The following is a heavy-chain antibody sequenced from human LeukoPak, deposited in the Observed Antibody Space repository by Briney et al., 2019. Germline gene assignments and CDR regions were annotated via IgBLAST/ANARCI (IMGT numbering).Heavy chain of an antibody. CDR3: ARGTSEGNYLYYYYYMDV. J-gene: IGHJ6*03. Sequence: WASVKVSCKTSGYTFTNYGVNWVRQAPGQGLEWMGWISTKKGNTNYAQKFQGRVTITRNTSISTAYMELSSLRSEDTAVYYCARGTSEGNYLYYYYYMDVWGKGTTVTVSS. CDR2: ISTKKGNT. D-gene: IGHD4-11*01. CDR1: GYTFTNYG. V-gene: IGHV1-8*03.